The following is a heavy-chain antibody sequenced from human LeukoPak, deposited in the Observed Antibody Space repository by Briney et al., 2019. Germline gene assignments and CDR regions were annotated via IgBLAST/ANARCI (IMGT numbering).Heavy chain of an antibody. CDR2: INPTGGST. Sequence: ASVKVSCKASGYTFISYYMHWVRQAPGPGLEWMGLINPTGGSTGYAQKFQGRVTMTRDMSTSTDYMELSSLRSEGTAIYYCARDKSVGDNAWWFDPWGQGTLVTVSS. D-gene: IGHD1-26*01. CDR3: ARDKSVGDNAWWFDP. V-gene: IGHV1-46*01. J-gene: IGHJ5*02. CDR1: GYTFISYY.